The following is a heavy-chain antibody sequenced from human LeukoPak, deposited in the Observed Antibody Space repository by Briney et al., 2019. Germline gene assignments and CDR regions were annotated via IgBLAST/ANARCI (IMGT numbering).Heavy chain of an antibody. J-gene: IGHJ3*02. CDR2: IYSGGST. Sequence: GGSLRLSCAASGFTFSSYSMNWVRQAPGKGLEWVSVIYSGGSTYYADSVKGRFTISRDNSKNTLYLRMNSLRAEDTAVYYCARGGLVPAAARVIGFDIWGQGTMVTVSS. V-gene: IGHV3-66*02. D-gene: IGHD2-2*01. CDR1: GFTFSSYS. CDR3: ARGGLVPAAARVIGFDI.